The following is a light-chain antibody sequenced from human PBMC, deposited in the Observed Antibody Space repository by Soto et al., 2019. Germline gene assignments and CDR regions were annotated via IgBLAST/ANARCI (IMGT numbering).Light chain of an antibody. J-gene: IGKJ5*01. CDR2: GAS. V-gene: IGKV3-15*01. Sequence: EIVLTQSPGTLSLSPGERATLSWRAGQSVSSNLAWFQQKPGQGPRLLIYGASTRATGIPARFSGSGSETDFTLTISSLRSEDSAVYHCQQYNNWPITFGQGTRLEIK. CDR1: QSVSSN. CDR3: QQYNNWPIT.